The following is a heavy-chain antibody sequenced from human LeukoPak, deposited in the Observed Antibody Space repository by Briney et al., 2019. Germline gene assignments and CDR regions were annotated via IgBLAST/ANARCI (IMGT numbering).Heavy chain of an antibody. D-gene: IGHD2-2*01. J-gene: IGHJ3*02. CDR1: GFTFSSYW. Sequence: GGSLRLSCAASGFTFSSYWMNWVRQPPGKGLDWVSSIDKSGDGAFYADSVKGRFTISRDNSKNTLYLQMNSLRREDTAVYYCARRGGTSGWGAFDIWGQGTMVTVSS. V-gene: IGHV3-23*01. CDR3: ARRGGTSGWGAFDI. CDR2: IDKSGDGA.